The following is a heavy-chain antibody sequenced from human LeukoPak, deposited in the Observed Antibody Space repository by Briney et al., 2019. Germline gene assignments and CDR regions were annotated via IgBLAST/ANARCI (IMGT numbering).Heavy chain of an antibody. CDR1: GGTFSSYA. CDR2: IIPIFGTA. J-gene: IGHJ4*02. D-gene: IGHD5-18*01. CDR3: AKGRTAMVTRLDY. V-gene: IGHV1-69*13. Sequence: GASVTVSCKASGGTFSSYAISWVRQAPGQGLEWMGGIIPIFGTANYAQKFQGRVTITADESTSTAYMELSSLRSEDTAVYYCAKGRTAMVTRLDYWGQGTLVTVSS.